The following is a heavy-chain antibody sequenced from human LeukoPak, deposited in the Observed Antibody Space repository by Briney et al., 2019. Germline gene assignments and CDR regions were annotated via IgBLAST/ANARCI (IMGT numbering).Heavy chain of an antibody. D-gene: IGHD5-18*01. Sequence: GASVKVSCKVSGYTLTELSMHWVRQAPGKGLEWMGGFDPEDGETIYAQRFQGRVTMTRDTSISTAYMELNSLTSEDTAVYYCAKNVRDTGTFDYWGQGTLVTVSS. J-gene: IGHJ4*02. CDR2: FDPEDGET. V-gene: IGHV1-24*01. CDR3: AKNVRDTGTFDY. CDR1: GYTLTELS.